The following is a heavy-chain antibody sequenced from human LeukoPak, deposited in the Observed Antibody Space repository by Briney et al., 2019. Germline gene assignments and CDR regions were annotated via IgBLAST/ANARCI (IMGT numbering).Heavy chain of an antibody. CDR3: ARDRRWFGELLYHFDY. D-gene: IGHD3-10*01. V-gene: IGHV3-30*03. CDR1: GFTFSSYG. CDR2: ISYDGSNK. J-gene: IGHJ4*02. Sequence: GRSLRLSCAVSGFTFSSYGMHWVRQAPGKGLEWVAVISYDGSNKYYADSVKGRFTISRDNSKNTLYLQMNSLRAEDTAVYYCARDRRWFGELLYHFDYWGQGTLVTVSS.